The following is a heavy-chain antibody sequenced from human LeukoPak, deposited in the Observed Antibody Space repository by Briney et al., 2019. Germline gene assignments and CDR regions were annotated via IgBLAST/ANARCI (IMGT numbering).Heavy chain of an antibody. D-gene: IGHD1-26*01. J-gene: IGHJ3*02. V-gene: IGHV4-31*03. CDR1: GGSISSGGYY. Sequence: SQTLSLTCTVSGGSISSGGYYWSWIRQHPGKGLEWIGYIYYSGSTYYNPSLKSRVTMSLDTSMTQFSLKLKSVTAADTAVYYCAGGGSPHIWGQGTMVTVSS. CDR2: IYYSGST. CDR3: AGGGSPHI.